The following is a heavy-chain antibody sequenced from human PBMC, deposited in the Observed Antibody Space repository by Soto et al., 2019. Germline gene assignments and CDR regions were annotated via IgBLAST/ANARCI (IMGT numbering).Heavy chain of an antibody. CDR2: LYSGGST. V-gene: IGHV3-53*01. CDR3: PSSPLYDSSGYLDY. Sequence: EVQLVESGGGSIQPGTSLRLSCEASGFTVRTNHMSWIRQAPGKGLEWVSILYSGGSTYYADSVKGRFTISRYNSTNPLYLQLNTLSAEDTAVYYCPSSPLYDSSGYLDYWGQGTLVTVSS. CDR1: GFTVRTNH. J-gene: IGHJ4*02. D-gene: IGHD3-22*01.